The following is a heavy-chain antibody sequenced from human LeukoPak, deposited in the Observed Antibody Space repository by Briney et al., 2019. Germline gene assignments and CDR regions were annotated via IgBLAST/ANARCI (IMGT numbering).Heavy chain of an antibody. D-gene: IGHD3-22*01. CDR2: INSDGSST. Sequence: PGGSLRLSCAASGFTFSIYWMHWVRQAPGKGLVWVSGINSDGSSTSYADSVKGRFTISRDNAKNTLYLQMNSLRAEDTAVYYCARGGTNYYDSSGYYYGDYWGQGTLVTVPS. V-gene: IGHV3-74*01. CDR3: ARGGTNYYDSSGYYYGDY. J-gene: IGHJ4*02. CDR1: GFTFSIYW.